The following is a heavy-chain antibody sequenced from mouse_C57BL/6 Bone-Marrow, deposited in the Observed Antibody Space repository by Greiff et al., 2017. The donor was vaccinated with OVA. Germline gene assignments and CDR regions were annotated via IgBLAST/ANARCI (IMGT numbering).Heavy chain of an antibody. D-gene: IGHD1-1*01. V-gene: IGHV14-4*01. CDR3: TTPAVVATGDYAMDY. Sequence: VQLQQSGAELVRPGASVKLSCTASGFNIKDDYMHWVKQRPEQGLEWIGWIDPENGDTEYASKFQGKATITADTSSNTAYLQLSSLTSEDTAGYYCTTPAVVATGDYAMDYWGQGTSVTVSS. CDR1: GFNIKDDY. CDR2: IDPENGDT. J-gene: IGHJ4*01.